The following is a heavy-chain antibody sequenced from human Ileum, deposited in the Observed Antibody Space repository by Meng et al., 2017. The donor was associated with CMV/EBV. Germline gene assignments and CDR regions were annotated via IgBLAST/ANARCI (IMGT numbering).Heavy chain of an antibody. D-gene: IGHD7-27*01. Sequence: GESLKISCAASGFTVSSNYMSWVRQAPGKGLEWVSVIYSGGSTYYADSVKGRFTISRDNSKNTLYLQMNSLRAEDTAVYYCARTKLGTLFDYWGQGTLVTVSS. J-gene: IGHJ4*02. CDR3: ARTKLGTLFDY. CDR1: GFTVSSNY. V-gene: IGHV3-53*01. CDR2: IYSGGST.